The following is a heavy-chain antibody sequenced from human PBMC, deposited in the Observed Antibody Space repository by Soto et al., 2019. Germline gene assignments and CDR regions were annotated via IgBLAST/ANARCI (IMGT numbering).Heavy chain of an antibody. D-gene: IGHD1-1*01. CDR3: ARGRYGDY. CDR1: GYAFTTYG. V-gene: IGHV1-18*01. J-gene: IGHJ4*02. CDR2: ISAHNGNT. Sequence: QVHLVQSGAEVKKPGASVKVSCKGSGYAFTTYGITWVRQAPGQGLEWLGWISAHNGNTNYAQKLQGRVTVTRDTSTSTAYMELRSLRSDDTAVYYCARGRYGDYWGQGALVTVSA.